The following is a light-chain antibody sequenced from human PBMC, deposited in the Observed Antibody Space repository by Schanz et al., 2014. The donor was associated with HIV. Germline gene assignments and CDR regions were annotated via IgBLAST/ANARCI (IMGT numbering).Light chain of an antibody. J-gene: IGKJ2*01. CDR1: QSVGTN. CDR2: GAS. V-gene: IGKV3-15*01. CDR3: QQYNNWPPYT. Sequence: EIVMTQSPATLSVSPGEKVTLSCRASQSVGTNFAWYQQKPGQTPSLLIYGASTRATDIPARFGGSGSGTEFALTISSLQSEDFAVYYCQQYNNWPPYTFGQGTKLEIK.